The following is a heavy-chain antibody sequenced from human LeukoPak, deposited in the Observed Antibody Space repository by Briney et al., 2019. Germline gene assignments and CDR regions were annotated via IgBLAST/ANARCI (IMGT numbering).Heavy chain of an antibody. J-gene: IGHJ4*02. Sequence: ASVKVSCTASGYTFTSYYMHWVRQAPGQGLEWMGIINPSGGSTSYAQKFQGRVTMTRDMSTSTVYMELSSLRSEDTAVYYCARGTGEGYTYGRYYFDYWGQGTLVTVSS. CDR3: ARGTGEGYTYGRYYFDY. CDR1: GYTFTSYY. D-gene: IGHD5-18*01. CDR2: INPSGGST. V-gene: IGHV1-46*01.